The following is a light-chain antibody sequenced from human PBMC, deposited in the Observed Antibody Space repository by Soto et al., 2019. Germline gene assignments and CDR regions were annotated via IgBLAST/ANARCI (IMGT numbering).Light chain of an antibody. Sequence: DIQMTQSPSTLSASVGDRVTITCRASQSITNWLAWYQQKPGKAPKLLIYKASSIETGVPSRFSGSGSGTEFTLTIITLQPDDSATYYCQQYNTYWTFGQGTKVEIK. CDR3: QQYNTYWT. CDR1: QSITNW. V-gene: IGKV1-5*03. CDR2: KAS. J-gene: IGKJ1*01.